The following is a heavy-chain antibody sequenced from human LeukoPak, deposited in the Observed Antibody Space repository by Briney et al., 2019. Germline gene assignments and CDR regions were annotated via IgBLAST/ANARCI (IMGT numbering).Heavy chain of an antibody. CDR1: GVSITSYS. CDR3: ARGVYIAAAQYAY. D-gene: IGHD6-13*01. Sequence: PSETLSLTCTFSGVSITSYSWSWVRQPPGRGLEWIGYVYYSGRTTYNPSLKSRITISLDTSKNQFSLKLSSVTAADTAVYYCARGVYIAAAQYAYWGQGTLVTVSS. J-gene: IGHJ4*02. CDR2: VYYSGRT. V-gene: IGHV4-59*01.